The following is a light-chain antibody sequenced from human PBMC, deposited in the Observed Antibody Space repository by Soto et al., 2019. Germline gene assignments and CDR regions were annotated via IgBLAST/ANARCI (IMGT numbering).Light chain of an antibody. Sequence: QSALTRPASVSGSPGQSITISCTGTSSDVGSYNLVSWYQQHPGKAPKLMIYEGSERPSGVSNRFSGSKFGNTASLTISGLQAEDEADYFCCSYAGSSTYVFGTGTKVTVL. CDR3: CSYAGSSTYV. J-gene: IGLJ1*01. CDR1: SSDVGSYNL. V-gene: IGLV2-23*01. CDR2: EGS.